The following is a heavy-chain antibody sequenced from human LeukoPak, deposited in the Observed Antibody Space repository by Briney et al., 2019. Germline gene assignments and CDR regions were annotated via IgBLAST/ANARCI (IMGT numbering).Heavy chain of an antibody. CDR1: GFPFISYT. J-gene: IGHJ6*02. CDR2: ISSSSSYM. CDR3: ARDRDVPAIGMDV. V-gene: IGHV3-21*06. Sequence: GGSLRLSCAASGFPFISYTMNWGRQAPGKGLEWVSSISSSSSYMYYADSVKGRFTISRDNAKNSLYLQMNSLRAEDTAVYYCARDRDVPAIGMDVWGQGTTVTVSS.